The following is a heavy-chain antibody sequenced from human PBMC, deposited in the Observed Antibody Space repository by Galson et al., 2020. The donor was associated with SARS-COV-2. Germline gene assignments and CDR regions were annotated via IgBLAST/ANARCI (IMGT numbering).Heavy chain of an antibody. D-gene: IGHD1-26*01. V-gene: IGHV5-10-1*01. Sequence: HGESLKISCKGSGYSFTSYWISWVRQMPGKGLEWMGRIDPSDSYTNYSPSFQGHVTISADKSISTAYLQWSSLKASDTAMYYCAGLRWEPYWFVAPWGRGTLVTVSS. J-gene: IGHJ5*02. CDR3: AGLRWEPYWFVAP. CDR1: GYSFTSYW. CDR2: IDPSDSYT.